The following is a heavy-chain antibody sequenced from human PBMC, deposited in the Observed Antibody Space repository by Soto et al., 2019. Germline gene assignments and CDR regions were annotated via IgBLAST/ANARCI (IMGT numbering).Heavy chain of an antibody. D-gene: IGHD3-3*02. CDR3: ARDLNPRLAGTYYYGMDV. Sequence: ASVKVSCKASGYTFTGYYMHWVRQAPGQGLEWMGWINPNSGGTNYAQKCQGWVTMTRDTSISTAYMELSRLRSDDTAVYYCARDLNPRLAGTYYYGMDVWGEGTTVTVSS. V-gene: IGHV1-2*04. CDR2: INPNSGGT. CDR1: GYTFTGYY. J-gene: IGHJ6*04.